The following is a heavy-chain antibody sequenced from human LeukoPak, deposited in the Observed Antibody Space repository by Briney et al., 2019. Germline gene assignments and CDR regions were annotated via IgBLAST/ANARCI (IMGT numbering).Heavy chain of an antibody. D-gene: IGHD6-19*01. J-gene: IGHJ4*02. CDR1: GFTFSSYA. CDR2: ISGSGGST. Sequence: PGGSLRLSCAASGFTFSSYAMSWVRQAPGKGLEWVSAISGSGGSTYYADSVKGRFTISRDNSKNTLYLQMNSLRAEDTAVYYCARDSSSGWYISYFDYWGQGTLVTVSS. CDR3: ARDSSSGWYISYFDY. V-gene: IGHV3-23*01.